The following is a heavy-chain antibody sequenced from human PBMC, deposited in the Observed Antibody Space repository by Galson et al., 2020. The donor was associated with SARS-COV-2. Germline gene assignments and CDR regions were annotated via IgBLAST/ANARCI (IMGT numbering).Heavy chain of an antibody. Sequence: GESLKISCVASGFIFNNFGMSWVRQAPGKGLEWVSGMSGSTFRTNYSDSVKGRFTISRDNSKNTLYLQMNSLRAEDTAVYYCAKVVGPFTYQGEGVFDYWGQGTLVTVSS. CDR2: MSGSTFRT. D-gene: IGHD2-2*01. CDR3: AKVVGPFTYQGEGVFDY. V-gene: IGHV3-23*01. J-gene: IGHJ4*02. CDR1: GFIFNNFG.